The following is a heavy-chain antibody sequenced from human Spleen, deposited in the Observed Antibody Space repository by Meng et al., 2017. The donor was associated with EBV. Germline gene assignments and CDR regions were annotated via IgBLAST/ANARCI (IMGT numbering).Heavy chain of an antibody. CDR2: INHSVNT. D-gene: IGHD2-8*02. Sequence: QQLCLGPFNLSGSPLPTCQVGVGPFRHYSGTWMQQPPRNELEGDRDINHSVNTNFNPSLKTRITNSVVTSKKQVPVELASNTAADTGVYYCATWWGEFDSWGQGTLVTVSS. J-gene: IGHJ4*02. CDR3: ATWWGEFDS. V-gene: IGHV4-34*01. CDR1: VGPFRHYS.